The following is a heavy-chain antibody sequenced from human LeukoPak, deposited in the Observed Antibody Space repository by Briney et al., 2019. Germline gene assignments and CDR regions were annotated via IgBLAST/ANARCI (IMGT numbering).Heavy chain of an antibody. CDR3: ARVDGGDGY. J-gene: IGHJ4*02. CDR1: GFTFSRYW. D-gene: IGHD3-16*01. CDR2: IDEHGTTI. Sequence: PGGSLRLSCAASGFTFSRYWMHWVRQAPGEGLVWVSRIDEHGTTIDYADSVRDRFTISRDNAKNSLCLQMNSLRAEDTAVYYCARVDGGDGYWGQGTLVTVSS. V-gene: IGHV3-74*01.